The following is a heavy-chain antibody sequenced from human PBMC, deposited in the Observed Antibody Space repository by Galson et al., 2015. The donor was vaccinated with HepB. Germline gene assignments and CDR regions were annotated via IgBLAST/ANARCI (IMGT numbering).Heavy chain of an antibody. CDR2: INHSGST. CDR1: GFTFSSYA. D-gene: IGHD3-22*01. V-gene: IGHV4-34*01. J-gene: IGHJ4*02. Sequence: LRLSCAASGFTFSSYAMSWVRQAPGKGLEWIGEINHSGSTNYNPSLKSRVTISVDTSKNQFSLRLSSVTAADTAVYYCARGLRNYYDSSGYYYDDYWGQGTLVTVSS. CDR3: ARGLRNYYDSSGYYYDDY.